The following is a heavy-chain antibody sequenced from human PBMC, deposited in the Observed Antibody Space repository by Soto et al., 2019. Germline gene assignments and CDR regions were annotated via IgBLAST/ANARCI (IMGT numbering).Heavy chain of an antibody. CDR1: GFTFSSYA. V-gene: IGHV3-23*01. D-gene: IGHD4-17*01. CDR2: ISGSGGST. Sequence: GGSLRLSCAASGFTFSSYAMSWVRQAPGKGLEWVSAISGSGGSTYYAASVKGRFTISRDNSKNTLYLQMNSLRAEDTAVYYWAKVLDGDYEYYYYGMDVWGQGTTVTVSS. J-gene: IGHJ6*02. CDR3: AKVLDGDYEYYYYGMDV.